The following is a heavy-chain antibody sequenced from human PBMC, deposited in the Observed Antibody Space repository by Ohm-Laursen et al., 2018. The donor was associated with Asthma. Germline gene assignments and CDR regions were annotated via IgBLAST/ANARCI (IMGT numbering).Heavy chain of an antibody. Sequence: SLRLSCAASGFTFSSYGMHWVRQAPGKGLDWVSSITTGSSTIYYADSVRGRFTVSTDKVTNSLYLQINSLRPEDTAVYYCARYYYGSGSSLDVWGQGTTVTVSS. CDR2: ITTGSSTI. V-gene: IGHV3-48*01. CDR1: GFTFSSYG. D-gene: IGHD3-10*01. J-gene: IGHJ6*02. CDR3: ARYYYGSGSSLDV.